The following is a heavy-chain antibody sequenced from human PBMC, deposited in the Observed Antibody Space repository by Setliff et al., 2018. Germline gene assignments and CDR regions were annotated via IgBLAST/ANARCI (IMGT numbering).Heavy chain of an antibody. Sequence: SETLSLTCSVSGASMSFSYWSWIRQPPGKGLEWIGYIYYSGSTDSNPSLKSRVSISIDTSKNQFSLNVRSVTAADTALYYCARDGNNWNDLDYWGHGTLVTVS. CDR3: ARDGNNWNDLDY. CDR1: GASMSFSY. D-gene: IGHD1-20*01. V-gene: IGHV4-59*01. CDR2: IYYSGST. J-gene: IGHJ4*01.